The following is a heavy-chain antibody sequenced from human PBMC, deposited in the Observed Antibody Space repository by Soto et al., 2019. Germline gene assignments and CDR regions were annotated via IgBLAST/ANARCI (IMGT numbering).Heavy chain of an antibody. V-gene: IGHV4-59*01. Sequence: PSETLSLTCTVSGVSINNYYWTWIRQPPGKRLEWIGAIYYTVSTTYNPSLRSRVTFSVDTSKNQFSLSLTSVTAADTAVYFCAKVVSGGQIDYWGQGTMVTVSS. CDR3: AKVVSGGQIDY. J-gene: IGHJ4*02. CDR1: GVSINNYY. CDR2: IYYTVST. D-gene: IGHD6-25*01.